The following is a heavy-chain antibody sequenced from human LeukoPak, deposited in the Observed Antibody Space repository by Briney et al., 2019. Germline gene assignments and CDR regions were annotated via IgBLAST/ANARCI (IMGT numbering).Heavy chain of an antibody. V-gene: IGHV3-7*03. Sequence: TGGSLRLSCAASGFTFGSYSMNWLRQAPGKGLEWVGNVKQDGSATYYLDSVKGRFTISRDNAKNSLYLQMNSLRAEDTAVYYCVRGLDITVESESFDVFDIWGQGTMVTVAS. CDR2: VKQDGSAT. J-gene: IGHJ3*02. D-gene: IGHD2-2*03. CDR3: VRGLDITVESESFDVFDI. CDR1: GFTFGSYS.